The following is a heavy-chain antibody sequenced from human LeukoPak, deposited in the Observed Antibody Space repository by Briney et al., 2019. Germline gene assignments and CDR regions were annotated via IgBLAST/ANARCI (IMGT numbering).Heavy chain of an antibody. CDR1: GFTFSNYG. CDR2: ISGSGGST. J-gene: IGHJ4*02. CDR3: AKSGGVTTTLGY. D-gene: IGHD4-17*01. V-gene: IGHV3-23*01. Sequence: GGTLRLSCAASGFTFSNYGMSWVRQAPGKGLEWVSTISGSGGSTYYADSVKGRFTFSRDNSKNTLYLQMNSLRAEDTAVYYCAKSGGVTTTLGYWGQGTLVTVSS.